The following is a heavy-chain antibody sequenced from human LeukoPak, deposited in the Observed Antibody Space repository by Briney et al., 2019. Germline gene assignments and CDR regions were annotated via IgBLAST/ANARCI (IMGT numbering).Heavy chain of an antibody. CDR2: INPNSGGT. J-gene: IGHJ4*02. V-gene: IGHV1-2*02. Sequence: GASVKVSCKASGYTFTGYYMHWVRQAPGQGLEWMGWINPNSGGTNYAQKFQGRVTMTRDTSISTAYMELSRLRSDDTAVYYCARPGYCSGGSCLYYFDYWGQGTLVTVSS. CDR1: GYTFTGYY. D-gene: IGHD2-15*01. CDR3: ARPGYCSGGSCLYYFDY.